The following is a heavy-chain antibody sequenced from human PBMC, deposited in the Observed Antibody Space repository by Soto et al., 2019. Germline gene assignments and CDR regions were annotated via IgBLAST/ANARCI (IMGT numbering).Heavy chain of an antibody. Sequence: ASVKVSCKASGYTFTSYYMHWVRQAPGQGLEWMGIINPSGGSTSYAQKFQGRVTMTRDTSTSTVYMELSSLRSEDTAVYYCARAPLDYNSSGYYSAHFDYWGQGTLVTVSS. CDR3: ARAPLDYNSSGYYSAHFDY. CDR2: INPSGGST. CDR1: GYTFTSYY. J-gene: IGHJ4*02. D-gene: IGHD3-22*01. V-gene: IGHV1-46*01.